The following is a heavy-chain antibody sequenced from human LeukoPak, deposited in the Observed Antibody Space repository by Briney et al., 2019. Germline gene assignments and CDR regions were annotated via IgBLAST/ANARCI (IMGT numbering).Heavy chain of an antibody. CDR2: ISAYNGNT. CDR1: VYTFTSSG. J-gene: IGHJ5*02. CDR3: ARDSVVVVAARDWFAP. V-gene: IGHV1-18*01. D-gene: IGHD2-15*01. Sequence: ASVTVSCKASVYTFTSSGISWVRQAPGQGLEWMGWISAYNGNTNYAQKLQGRVTMTTDTSTSTAYMELRSLRSDDTAVYYCARDSVVVVAARDWFAPWGQGTLVTASS.